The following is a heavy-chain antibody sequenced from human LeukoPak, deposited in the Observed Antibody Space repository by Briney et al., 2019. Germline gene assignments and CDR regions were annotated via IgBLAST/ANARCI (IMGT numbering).Heavy chain of an antibody. D-gene: IGHD3-9*01. Sequence: GGSLRLSCAASGFTFSSYDMHWVRQATGKGLEWVSAIGTAGDTYYPGSVKGRFTISRESAKNSLYLQMNSLRAGDTAVYYCARGYDILTGDNYFDYWGQGTQVTVSS. J-gene: IGHJ4*02. V-gene: IGHV3-13*01. CDR2: IGTAGDT. CDR1: GFTFSSYD. CDR3: ARGYDILTGDNYFDY.